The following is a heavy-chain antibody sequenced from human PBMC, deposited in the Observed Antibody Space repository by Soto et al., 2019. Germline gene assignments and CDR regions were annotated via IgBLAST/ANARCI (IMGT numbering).Heavy chain of an antibody. J-gene: IGHJ4*02. V-gene: IGHV4-59*01. D-gene: IGHD3-3*01. CDR2: IYYSGST. CDR3: ARARSYDFWSGYYTYYFDY. CDR1: GGSISSYY. Sequence: QVQLQESGPGLVKPSETLSLTCTVFGGSISSYYWSWIRQPPGKGLEWIGYIYYSGSTNYNPSLKSRVTISVDTSKNQFSLKLSSVTAADTAVYYCARARSYDFWSGYYTYYFDYWGQGTLVTVSS.